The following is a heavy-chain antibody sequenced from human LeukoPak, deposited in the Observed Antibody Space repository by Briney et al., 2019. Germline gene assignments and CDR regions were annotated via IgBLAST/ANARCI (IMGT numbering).Heavy chain of an antibody. J-gene: IGHJ4*02. CDR1: GFTFSDYY. V-gene: IGHV3-11*01. CDR2: ISSSGSTI. D-gene: IGHD3-22*01. Sequence: GGSLRLSCAASGFTFSDYYMSWIRQAPGKGLGWVSYISSSGSTIYYADSVKGRFTISRDNAKNSLYLQMNSLRAEDTAVYYCARLVSSGLSTKNWGQGTLVTVSS. CDR3: ARLVSSGLSTKN.